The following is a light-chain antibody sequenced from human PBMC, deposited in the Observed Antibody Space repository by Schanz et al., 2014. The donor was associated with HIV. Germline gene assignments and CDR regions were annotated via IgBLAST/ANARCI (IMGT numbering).Light chain of an antibody. CDR2: DVS. V-gene: IGLV2-11*01. CDR1: SSDVGGYNY. Sequence: QSALTQPRSVSGSPGQSVTISCTGTSSDVGGYNYVSWYQQHPGKAPKLMIYDVSKRPSGVPDRFSGSKSGNTASLTISGLQGEDEADYYCSSYGGNNNLVFGGGTKLTVL. J-gene: IGLJ2*01. CDR3: SSYGGNNNLV.